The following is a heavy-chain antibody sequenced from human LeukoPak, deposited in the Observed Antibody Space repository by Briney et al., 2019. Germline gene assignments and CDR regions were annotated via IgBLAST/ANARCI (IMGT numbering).Heavy chain of an antibody. CDR3: ARYASPSSGAFDI. J-gene: IGHJ3*02. CDR1: GGSFSGYY. D-gene: IGHD3-10*01. V-gene: IGHV4-34*01. Sequence: PSETLSLTCAVYGGSFSGYYWSWIRQPPGKGLEWIGETNHSGSTNYNPSLKSRVTISVDTSKNQFSLKLSSVTAADTAVYYCARYASPSSGAFDIWGQGTMVTVSS. CDR2: TNHSGST.